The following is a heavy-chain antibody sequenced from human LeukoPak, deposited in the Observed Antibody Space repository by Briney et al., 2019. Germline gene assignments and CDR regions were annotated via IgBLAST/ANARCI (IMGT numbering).Heavy chain of an antibody. CDR1: GFTFSSYV. CDR2: LSGGGGVA. CDR3: AKDSRVVTDTPGDY. V-gene: IGHV3-23*01. D-gene: IGHD4-23*01. J-gene: IGHJ4*02. Sequence: GGSLRLSCAASGFTFSSYVMTWVRQPPGKGLEWVSSLSGGGGVAYYADSVKGRFTISRDNSKNTLFLQMNSLRAEDTAVYYCAKDSRVVTDTPGDYWGQGTLVTVSS.